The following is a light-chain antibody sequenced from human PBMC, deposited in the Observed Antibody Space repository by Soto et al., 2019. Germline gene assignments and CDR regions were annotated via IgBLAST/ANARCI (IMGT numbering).Light chain of an antibody. V-gene: IGLV2-8*01. CDR2: EVS. J-gene: IGLJ1*01. CDR1: SSDVGGYNY. Sequence: QSVLTQPPSASGSPGQSVTISCTGTSSDVGGYNYVSWYQQHPGKAPKLIIYEVSQRPSGVPDRFSGSKSGNTASLTVSGLRAEDEADYYCASYADSSSNFEVFGTGTKVTVL. CDR3: ASYADSSSNFEV.